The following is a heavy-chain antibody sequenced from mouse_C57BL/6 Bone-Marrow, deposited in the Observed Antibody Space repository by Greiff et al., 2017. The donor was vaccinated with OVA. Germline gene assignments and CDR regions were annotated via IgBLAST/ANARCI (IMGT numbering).Heavy chain of an antibody. CDR2: IDPETGGT. J-gene: IGHJ2*01. CDR1: GYTFTDYE. D-gene: IGHD2-5*01. Sequence: VQRVESGAELVRPGASVTLSCKASGYTFTDYEMHWVKQTPVHGLEWIGAIDPETGGTAYNQKFKGKAILTADKSSSTAYMELRSLTSEDSAVYYCTRSYSNYGDFDYWGKGTTLTVSS. V-gene: IGHV1-15*01. CDR3: TRSYSNYGDFDY.